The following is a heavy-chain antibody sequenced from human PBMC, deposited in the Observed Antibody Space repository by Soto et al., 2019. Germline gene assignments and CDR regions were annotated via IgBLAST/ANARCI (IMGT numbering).Heavy chain of an antibody. D-gene: IGHD6-6*01. CDR3: ARSIAARLYYYYMDV. Sequence: ASVKVSCKASGGTFSSYAISWVRQAPGQGLEWMGWMNPNSGNTGYAQKFQGRVTMTRNTSISTAYMELSSLRSEDTAVYYCARSIAARLYYYYMDVWGKGTTVTVSS. V-gene: IGHV1-8*02. CDR1: GGTFSSYA. J-gene: IGHJ6*03. CDR2: MNPNSGNT.